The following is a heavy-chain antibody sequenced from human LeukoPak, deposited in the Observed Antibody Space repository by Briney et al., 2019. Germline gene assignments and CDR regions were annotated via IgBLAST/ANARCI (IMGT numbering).Heavy chain of an antibody. J-gene: IGHJ4*02. Sequence: ASVKVSCAASGYTFTGYNMHWVRQAPGQGLEWMGRINPNSGGTNYAQKFQGRVTMTRDTSISTAYMGLSRLRSDDTAVYYCARDEKGGYNNRWGQGTLVTVSS. CDR1: GYTFTGYN. CDR2: INPNSGGT. V-gene: IGHV1-2*06. CDR3: ARDEKGGYNNR. D-gene: IGHD5-24*01.